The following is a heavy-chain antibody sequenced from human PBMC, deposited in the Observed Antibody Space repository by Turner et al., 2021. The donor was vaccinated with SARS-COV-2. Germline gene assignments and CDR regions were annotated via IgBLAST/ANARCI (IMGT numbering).Heavy chain of an antibody. D-gene: IGHD5-12*01. V-gene: IGHV3-74*01. CDR1: GFRFSSYF. CDR2: IYSDGTTA. Sequence: EVQLVEFGGGLGQPGGSSRLSCAASGFRFSSYFMHWVRQAPGEGLVWVSRIYSDGTTATYADSVKGRFTISRDDAMNTVSLQMNGLGAEDTGVYFCARWHFGGYDGFDNWGPGAMVTVSS. CDR3: ARWHFGGYDGFDN. J-gene: IGHJ4*02.